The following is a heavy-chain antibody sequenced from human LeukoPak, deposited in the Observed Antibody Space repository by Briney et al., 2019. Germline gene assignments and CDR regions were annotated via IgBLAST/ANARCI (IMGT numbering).Heavy chain of an antibody. CDR1: GGSISSYY. J-gene: IGHJ4*02. CDR2: IYYSGST. V-gene: IGHV4-59*01. Sequence: SETLTLTCTVSGGSISSYYWSWIRQPPGKGLEWIGYIYYSGSTNYNPSLKSRVTISVDTSKNQFSLRLSSVTAADTAVYYCARVTGYVMEDYFDYWGQGTLVTVSS. CDR3: ARVTGYVMEDYFDY. D-gene: IGHD6-13*01.